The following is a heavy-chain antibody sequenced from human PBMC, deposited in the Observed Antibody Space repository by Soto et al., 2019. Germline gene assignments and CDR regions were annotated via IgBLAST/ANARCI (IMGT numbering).Heavy chain of an antibody. CDR2: IGVSGHST. J-gene: IGHJ4*02. V-gene: IGHV3-23*01. Sequence: EVQLLESGGGLVQPGGSLRLSCAASGFTFSNYGRIWVRQAPGKGLEWVSAIGVSGHSTYYADSVKGRFTISRDNSQNMLDRQMNSLRAEDTALYYCAKLSLVPAASDYWGQGTLVTVSS. CDR3: AKLSLVPAASDY. D-gene: IGHD2-2*01. CDR1: GFTFSNYG.